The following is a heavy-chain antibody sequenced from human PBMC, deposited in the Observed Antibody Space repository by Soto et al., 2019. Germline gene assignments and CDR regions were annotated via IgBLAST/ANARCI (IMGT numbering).Heavy chain of an antibody. CDR1: GDSFSSYA. CDR2: VIPIFGTA. V-gene: IGHV1-69*01. CDR3: ATGGTCYESRALAY. D-gene: IGHD3-22*01. J-gene: IGHJ4*02. Sequence: QVQLVQSVAEVKKPRSSVIVSCTASGDSFSSYAISWVRQSPGHGLEWMGRVIPIFGTANYARRVQGRVRITAHESTTTANMELRTLTSEDTAVYYCATGGTCYESRALAYWGQGTLVTVSS.